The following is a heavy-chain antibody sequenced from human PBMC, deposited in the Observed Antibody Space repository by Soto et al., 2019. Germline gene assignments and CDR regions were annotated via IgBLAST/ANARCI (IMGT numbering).Heavy chain of an antibody. D-gene: IGHD3-3*01. CDR3: ARDPGAYYDFWSGWTQTYYYYGMDV. CDR2: ISGSGGST. J-gene: IGHJ6*02. CDR1: GFTFSSYA. Sequence: GGSLRLSCAASGFTFSSYAMSWVRQAPGKGLEWVSAISGSGGSTYYADSVKGRFTISRDNSKNTLYLQMNSLRSDDTAVYYCARDPGAYYDFWSGWTQTYYYYGMDVWGQGTTVTVSS. V-gene: IGHV3-23*01.